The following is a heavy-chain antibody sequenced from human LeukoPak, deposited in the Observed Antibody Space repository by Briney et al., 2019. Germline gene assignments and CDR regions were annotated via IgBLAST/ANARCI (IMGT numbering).Heavy chain of an antibody. D-gene: IGHD5-12*01. CDR2: ISDYNGNT. Sequence: ASVKVSCKASGYTFTSYGISWVRQAPGQGLEWMGCISDYNGNTNYAQKLQGRVTRTTDTSTSTAYMELRSLRSDDTAVYYCARGRRATRGYSGYDPILVSYGMDVWGQGTTVTVSS. V-gene: IGHV1-18*01. CDR3: ARGRRATRGYSGYDPILVSYGMDV. CDR1: GYTFTSYG. J-gene: IGHJ6*02.